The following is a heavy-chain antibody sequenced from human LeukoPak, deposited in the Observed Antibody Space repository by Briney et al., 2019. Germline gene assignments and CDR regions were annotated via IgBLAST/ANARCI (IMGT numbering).Heavy chain of an antibody. J-gene: IGHJ4*02. CDR2: INSDGSST. CDR3: YIYGSGCYSIADY. D-gene: IGHD3-10*01. CDR1: GFAFSGYW. V-gene: IGHV3-74*01. Sequence: PGGSLRLSCAASGFAFSGYWMHWVRQAPGKGLVWVSRINSDGSSTSYADSVKGRFTISRDNAKNTLYLQMNSLRAEDTAVYYCYIYGSGCYSIADYWGQGTLVTVSS.